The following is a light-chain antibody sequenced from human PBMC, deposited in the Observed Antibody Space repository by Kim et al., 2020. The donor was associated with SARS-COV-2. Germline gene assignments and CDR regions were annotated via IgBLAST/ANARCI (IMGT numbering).Light chain of an antibody. CDR3: TSYTNSSPYVV. Sequence: LTQPPSVSGSPGQSVTISCTGTSSDIGTYSRVSWYQQPPATAPKLIIYEVTNRPSGVPARFSGSKSGNTASLTISGLQAEDEADYYCTSYTNSSPYVVFGGGTQLTVL. CDR1: SSDIGTYSR. V-gene: IGLV2-18*02. J-gene: IGLJ2*01. CDR2: EVT.